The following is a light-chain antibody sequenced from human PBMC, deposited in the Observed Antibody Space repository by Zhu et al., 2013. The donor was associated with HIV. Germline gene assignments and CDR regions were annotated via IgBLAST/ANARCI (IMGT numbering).Light chain of an antibody. V-gene: IGKV4-1*01. CDR3: QSYDSSLSGWV. J-gene: IGKJ4*02. Sequence: IVMTQSPDSLAVSLGERATINCKSSQSVLYSSNNKNYLAWYHQKPGQPPKLLIYWASTRESGVPDRFSGSGSGTSASLAITGLQAEDEADYYCQSYDSSLSGWVFGGGTK. CDR1: QSVLYSSNNKNY. CDR2: WAS.